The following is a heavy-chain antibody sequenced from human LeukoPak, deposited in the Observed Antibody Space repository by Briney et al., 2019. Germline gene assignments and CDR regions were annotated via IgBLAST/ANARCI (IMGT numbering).Heavy chain of an antibody. Sequence: PSETLSLTCTVSGASISTYYWSWIRQSPGKGLEWIEYIDYRGSTNYNPSLESRVTISVDKSKNHFSLKLDSVTAADTAVYYCAKFDHASDEYYQHWGQGTLVTVSS. J-gene: IGHJ1*01. D-gene: IGHD3-16*01. CDR1: GASISTYY. CDR2: IDYRGST. V-gene: IGHV4-59*01. CDR3: AKFDHASDEYYQH.